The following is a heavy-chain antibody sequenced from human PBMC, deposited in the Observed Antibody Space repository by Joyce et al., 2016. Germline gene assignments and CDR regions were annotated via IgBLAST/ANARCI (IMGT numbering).Heavy chain of an antibody. CDR1: GGSITSYY. J-gene: IGHJ4*02. CDR3: ARHSRFGVVEFDS. V-gene: IGHV4-59*01. D-gene: IGHD3-3*01. CDR2: IYYSGNT. Sequence: QVQLQESGPGLVKPSETLSLTCTVSGGSITSYYWSWIRQPPGKGLEWIGYIYYSGNTKYNPSLKSRITISVDTSRNQFSLRLRSVTAADTAVYFCARHSRFGVVEFDSWGQGVPVAVSS.